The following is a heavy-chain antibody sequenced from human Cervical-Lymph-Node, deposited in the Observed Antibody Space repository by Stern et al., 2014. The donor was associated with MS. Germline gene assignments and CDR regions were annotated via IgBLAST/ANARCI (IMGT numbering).Heavy chain of an antibody. J-gene: IGHJ4*02. CDR3: ARDKEDTNMAFRYFDN. D-gene: IGHD5-18*01. CDR1: GGSVGSGSYD. V-gene: IGHV4-61*02. Sequence: VQLQESGPGLVKPSQTLSLTCTVSGGSVGSGSYDWSWIRQPAGKGLEWIGRIYTTGSTYYNPSLKSRVSISIDTSKNQFSLKLTSVTAADTAVYYCARDKEDTNMAFRYFDNWGQGTLVTVSS. CDR2: IYTTGST.